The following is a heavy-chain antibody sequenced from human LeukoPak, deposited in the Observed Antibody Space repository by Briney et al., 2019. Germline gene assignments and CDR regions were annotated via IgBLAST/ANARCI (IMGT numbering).Heavy chain of an antibody. J-gene: IGHJ4*02. CDR2: ISAYNGNT. V-gene: IGHV1-18*01. D-gene: IGHD3-10*01. CDR1: GYTFTSYG. Sequence: ASVKVSCKASGYTFTSYGISWVRQAPGQGLEWMGWISAYNGNTNYAQKLQGRVTMTTDTSTSTVYMELSSLRSDDTAVYYCAREIYYGSGSNRYYFDYWGQGTLVTISS. CDR3: AREIYYGSGSNRYYFDY.